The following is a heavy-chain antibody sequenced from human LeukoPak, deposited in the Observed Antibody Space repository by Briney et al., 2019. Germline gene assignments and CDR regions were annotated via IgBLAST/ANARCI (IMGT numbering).Heavy chain of an antibody. V-gene: IGHV3-23*01. CDR1: GFTFSSYA. CDR2: ISTNGGST. D-gene: IGHD3-22*01. Sequence: PGGSLRLSCAASGFTFSSYAMSWVRQAPGKGLEWVSGISTNGGSTSYAGSVKGRFTISRDNPRNTLYMQMNSLSAEDTAVYYCSVMHRYYDGSGYWVQWGQGTLVTVSS. CDR3: SVMHRYYDGSGYWVQ. J-gene: IGHJ4*02.